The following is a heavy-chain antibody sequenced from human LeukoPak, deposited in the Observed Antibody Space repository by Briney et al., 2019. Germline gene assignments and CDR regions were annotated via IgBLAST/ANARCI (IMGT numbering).Heavy chain of an antibody. CDR3: AKDREQQLVLGGDY. CDR2: ISGSGGST. J-gene: IGHJ4*02. V-gene: IGHV3-23*01. Sequence: GGSLRLSCAASGFTFSSYWMHWVRQAPGKGLVWVSAISGSGGSTYYADSVKGRFTISRDNSKNTLYLQMNSLRAEDTAVYYCAKDREQQLVLGGDYWGQGTLVTVSS. CDR1: GFTFSSYW. D-gene: IGHD6-13*01.